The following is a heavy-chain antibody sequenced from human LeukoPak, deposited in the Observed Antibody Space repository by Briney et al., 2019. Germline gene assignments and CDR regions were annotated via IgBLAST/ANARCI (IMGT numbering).Heavy chain of an antibody. CDR2: MYYRGTT. J-gene: IGHJ4*02. CDR3: AIPTGNYYCDFDY. CDR1: GGSISSSTDY. D-gene: IGHD2-15*01. V-gene: IGHV4-39*01. Sequence: PSETLSLTCTVFGGSISSSTDYWGWVRQPPGKGLEWIGSMYYRGTTYYNPSLESRVTISVDTSKNQFSLKLTSVTAADTAVYYCAIPTGNYYCDFDYWGQGMLVTVSS.